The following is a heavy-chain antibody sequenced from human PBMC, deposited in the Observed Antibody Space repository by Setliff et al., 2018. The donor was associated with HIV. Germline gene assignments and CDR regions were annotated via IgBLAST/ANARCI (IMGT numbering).Heavy chain of an antibody. CDR1: GGSISKYF. CDR3: ARGVATAGMLMDV. J-gene: IGHJ6*03. Sequence: PSETLSLTCTVSGGSISKYFWSWIRQSAEKGLEWIGRIYSSGSTNQNPSLKSRVSMSVDTSKSQFSLNLSSVTAADTAVYYCARGVATAGMLMDVWGKGTTVTVSS. CDR2: IYSSGST. D-gene: IGHD6-13*01. V-gene: IGHV4-4*07.